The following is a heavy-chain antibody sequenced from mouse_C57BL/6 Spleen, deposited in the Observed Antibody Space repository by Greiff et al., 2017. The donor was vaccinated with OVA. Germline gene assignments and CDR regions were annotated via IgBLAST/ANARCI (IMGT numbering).Heavy chain of an antibody. D-gene: IGHD1-1*01. J-gene: IGHJ4*01. V-gene: IGHV10-1*01. CDR1: GFSFNTYA. CDR2: IRSNSNNYAT. CDR3: VRQGYGSRWAMDY. Sequence: EVKLVESGGGLVQPKGSLKLSCAASGFSFNTYAMNWVRQAPGKGLEWVARIRSNSNNYATYYADSVKDRFTISRDDSESMLYLQMNNLKTEDTAMYYCVRQGYGSRWAMDYWGQGTSVTVSS.